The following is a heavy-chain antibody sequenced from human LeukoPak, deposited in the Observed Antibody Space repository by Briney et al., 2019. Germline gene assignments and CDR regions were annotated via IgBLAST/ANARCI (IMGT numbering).Heavy chain of an antibody. CDR2: ISSSSSYI. D-gene: IGHD2-2*01. CDR3: ARDLGQLQDYYYYGMDV. J-gene: IGHJ6*02. CDR1: GFTFSSYS. V-gene: IGHV3-21*01. Sequence: GGSLRLSCAASGFTFSSYSMNWVRQAPGKGLEWVSSISSSSSYIYYADSVKGRFTISRDNAKNSLYLQMNGLRAEDTAVYYCARDLGQLQDYYYYGMDVWGQGTTVTVSS.